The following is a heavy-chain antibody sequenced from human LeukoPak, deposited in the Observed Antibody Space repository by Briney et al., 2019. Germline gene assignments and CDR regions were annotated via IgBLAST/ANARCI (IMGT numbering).Heavy chain of an antibody. CDR2: IYYSGST. Sequence: TTSETLSLTCTVSGGSISSYYWSWIRQPPGKGLEWIGYIYYSGSTYYNPSLKSRVTISVDTSKNQFSLKLSSVTAADTAVYYCARDRGELRIWGQGTLVTVSS. D-gene: IGHD1-26*01. CDR1: GGSISSYY. J-gene: IGHJ4*02. CDR3: ARDRGELRI. V-gene: IGHV4-59*12.